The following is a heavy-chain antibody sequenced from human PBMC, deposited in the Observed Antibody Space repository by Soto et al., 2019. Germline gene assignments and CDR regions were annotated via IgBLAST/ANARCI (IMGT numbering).Heavy chain of an antibody. CDR1: GFSFSTYS. CDR2: ISSTSTYI. CDR3: VRDLMHGAFDI. V-gene: IGHV3-21*01. Sequence: EVQLVESGGGLVKPGGSLRLSCAASGFSFSTYSMNWVRQAPGKGLEWVSSISSTSTYIYSADSMKGRFTISRDNAKNSLYLQMNSLRAEDPAIYYCVRDLMHGAFDIWGQGTMVTVSS. J-gene: IGHJ3*02.